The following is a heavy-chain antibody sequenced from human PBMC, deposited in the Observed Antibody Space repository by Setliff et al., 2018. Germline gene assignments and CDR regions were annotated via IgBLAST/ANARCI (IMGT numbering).Heavy chain of an antibody. V-gene: IGHV1-46*01. J-gene: IGHJ5*01. CDR3: AREEGPTTDPRKNFDS. Sequence: RASVKVSCKASGYTFTINNLHWVRQAPGQGLEWMGVINPSSGVTIYAQRIQGRVTMARDTSTSTVYMELSSLTSEDTAVYYCAREEGPTTDPRKNFDSWGQGAPVTVLL. CDR2: INPSSGVT. CDR1: GYTFTINN. D-gene: IGHD1-1*01.